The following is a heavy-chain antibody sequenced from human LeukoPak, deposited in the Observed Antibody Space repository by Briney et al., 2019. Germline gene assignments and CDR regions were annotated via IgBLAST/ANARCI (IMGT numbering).Heavy chain of an antibody. V-gene: IGHV4-38-2*02. J-gene: IGHJ4*02. D-gene: IGHD6-6*01. CDR2: VYHGGSS. Sequence: SETLSLTCTLSGYSISSGFYWGWIRQPPGKGLEWIGNVYHGGSSYYNPSLKSRITISVDTSKNQFSLNLYSVTAADTAVYYCARRVGSSDCFDYWGQGTLVTVSS. CDR1: GYSISSGFY. CDR3: ARRVGSSDCFDY.